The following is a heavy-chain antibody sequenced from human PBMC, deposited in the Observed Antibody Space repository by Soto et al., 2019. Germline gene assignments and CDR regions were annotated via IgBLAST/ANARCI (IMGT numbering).Heavy chain of an antibody. V-gene: IGHV3-33*01. D-gene: IGHD6-25*01. J-gene: IGHJ4*02. CDR2: IWYDGTNK. Sequence: PGGSLRLSCAASGFTFSSYGMHWVRQAPGKGLECVAVIWYDGTNKYYADSVKGRFTISRDNSKNTLYLQMDSLRAEDTAVYYCARGESAATHPADYWGQGTLVTAPQ. CDR1: GFTFSSYG. CDR3: ARGESAATHPADY.